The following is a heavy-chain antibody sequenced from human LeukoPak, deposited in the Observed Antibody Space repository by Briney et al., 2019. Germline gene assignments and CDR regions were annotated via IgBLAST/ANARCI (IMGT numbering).Heavy chain of an antibody. CDR1: GLTFSTYS. Sequence: GGSLRLSCAVSGLTFSTYSMTWVRQGPGKGLEWVSTISGSGGSTYYADSVKGRFTISRDNSKNTLHLQMNSLRAEDTAVYYCAKGEEEYYYYGMDVWGQGTTVTVSS. D-gene: IGHD1-26*01. V-gene: IGHV3-23*01. J-gene: IGHJ6*02. CDR2: ISGSGGST. CDR3: AKGEEEYYYYGMDV.